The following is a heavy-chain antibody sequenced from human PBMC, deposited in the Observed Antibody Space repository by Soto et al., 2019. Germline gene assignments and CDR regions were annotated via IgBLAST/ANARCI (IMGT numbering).Heavy chain of an antibody. CDR1: GFTFSSYS. CDR2: ISSSSSYI. D-gene: IGHD3-10*01. J-gene: IGHJ3*02. Sequence: GGSLRLSCAASGFTFSSYSMNWVHQAPGKGLEWVSSISSSSSYIYYADSVKGRFTISRDNAKNSLYLQMNSLRAEDTAVYYCATVGTLWFGELSPNDAFDIWGQGTMVTVSS. V-gene: IGHV3-21*01. CDR3: ATVGTLWFGELSPNDAFDI.